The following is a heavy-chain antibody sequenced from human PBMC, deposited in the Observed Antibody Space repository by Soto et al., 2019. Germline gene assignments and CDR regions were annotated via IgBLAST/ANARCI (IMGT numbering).Heavy chain of an antibody. J-gene: IGHJ5*02. Sequence: SETLSLTCTVSGGSISSGVYYWSWIRQHPGKGLEWIGYIYYSGSTYYNPSLKSRVTISVDTSKNQFSLKLSSVTAADTAVYYCARDLLTAGWFDPWGQGTLVNVS. D-gene: IGHD2-21*02. CDR1: GGSISSGVYY. V-gene: IGHV4-31*03. CDR2: IYYSGST. CDR3: ARDLLTAGWFDP.